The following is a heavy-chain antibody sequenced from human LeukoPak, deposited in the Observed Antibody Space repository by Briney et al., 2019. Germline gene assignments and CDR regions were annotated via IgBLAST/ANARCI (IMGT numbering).Heavy chain of an antibody. CDR2: ISAYNGNT. CDR1: GYTFSTYG. V-gene: IGHV1-18*03. D-gene: IGHD5-12*01. Sequence: ASVKVSCKASGYTFSTYGINWVRQAPGQGLEWMGWISAYNGNTNYAQKLQGRVTMTTDTSTSTAYMELRSLRSDDMAVYYCARDDALVATGSFDYWGQGTLVTVSS. J-gene: IGHJ4*02. CDR3: ARDDALVATGSFDY.